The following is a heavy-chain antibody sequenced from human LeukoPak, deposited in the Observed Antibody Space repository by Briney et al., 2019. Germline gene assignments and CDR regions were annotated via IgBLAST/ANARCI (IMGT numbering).Heavy chain of an antibody. CDR1: GFTFSSYS. V-gene: IGHV3-48*01. J-gene: IGHJ5*02. CDR2: ISSSSSTI. D-gene: IGHD3-3*01. Sequence: GGSLRLSCEASGFTFSSYSMNWVRQAPGKGLEWVSYISSSSSTIYYADSVKGRFTISRDNAKNSLYLQMNSLRAEDTAVYYCARALPFVTIFGVVIRWFDPWGQGTLVTVSS. CDR3: ARALPFVTIFGVVIRWFDP.